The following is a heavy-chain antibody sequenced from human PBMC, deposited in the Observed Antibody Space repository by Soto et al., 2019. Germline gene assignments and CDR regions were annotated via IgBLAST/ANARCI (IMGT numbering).Heavy chain of an antibody. CDR2: INPSGGST. CDR3: ARGVGSGSYYNQYNWFDP. V-gene: IGHV1-46*01. D-gene: IGHD3-10*01. CDR1: GYTFTSCY. Sequence: ASVKVSCKASGYTFTSCYMHWVRQAPGQGLEWMGIINPSGGSTNYAQKFQGRVTMTRDTSTSTAYMELRSLRSDDTAVYYCARGVGSGSYYNQYNWFDPWGQGTLVTVSS. J-gene: IGHJ5*02.